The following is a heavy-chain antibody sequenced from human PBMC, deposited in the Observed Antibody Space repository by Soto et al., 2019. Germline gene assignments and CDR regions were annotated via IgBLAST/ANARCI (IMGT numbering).Heavy chain of an antibody. CDR1: GFTFSSYW. V-gene: IGHV3-7*01. J-gene: IGHJ6*03. D-gene: IGHD3-10*01. CDR2: IKQDGSEK. Sequence: GESLRLSCAASGFTFSSYWMSWVRQAPGKGLEWVANIKQDGSEKYYVDSVKGRFTISRDNAKNSLYLQMNSLRAEDTAVYYCARDDFSRDYYGSGSLRYYYYYMDVWGKGT. CDR3: ARDDFSRDYYGSGSLRYYYYYMDV.